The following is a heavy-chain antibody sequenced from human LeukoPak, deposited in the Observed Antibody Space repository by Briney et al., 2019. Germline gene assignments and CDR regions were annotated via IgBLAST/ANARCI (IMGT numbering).Heavy chain of an antibody. CDR1: GFTFSSYS. Sequence: PGGSLRLSCAASGFTFSSYSMNWVRQAPGKGLEWVSYISSSSSTIYYADSVKGRFTISRDNAKNMLYLQMNSLRAEDTAVYYCARDGSLPDYWGQGTLVTVSS. D-gene: IGHD5-12*01. V-gene: IGHV3-48*04. J-gene: IGHJ4*02. CDR2: ISSSSSTI. CDR3: ARDGSLPDY.